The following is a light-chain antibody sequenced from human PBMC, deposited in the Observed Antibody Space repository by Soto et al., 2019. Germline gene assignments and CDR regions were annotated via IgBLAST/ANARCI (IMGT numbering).Light chain of an antibody. CDR3: QQSYSTLTWT. Sequence: DIQMTQSPSSLSASVGDRVTITCRASQNINRYLNWYQQKPGKAPKLLIFAASSLQSEVPSRFSVSGSGTDFTLTISSLQPEDFATYYCQQSYSTLTWTFGQGTKVEIK. J-gene: IGKJ1*01. V-gene: IGKV1-39*01. CDR1: QNINRY. CDR2: AAS.